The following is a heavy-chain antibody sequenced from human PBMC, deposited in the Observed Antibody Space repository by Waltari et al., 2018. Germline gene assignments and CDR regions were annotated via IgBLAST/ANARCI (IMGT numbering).Heavy chain of an antibody. V-gene: IGHV3-74*01. CDR3: ARDLNFWSGYSYNWFDP. J-gene: IGHJ5*02. CDR1: GFTFSSYW. D-gene: IGHD3-3*01. Sequence: EVQLVESGGGLVQPGGSLRLSCAASGFTFSSYWMHWVRQAPGRGLVWVSRINSDGSSTSYADSVKGRFTISRDNAKNTLYLQMNSLRAEDTAVYYCARDLNFWSGYSYNWFDPWGQGTLVTVSS. CDR2: INSDGSST.